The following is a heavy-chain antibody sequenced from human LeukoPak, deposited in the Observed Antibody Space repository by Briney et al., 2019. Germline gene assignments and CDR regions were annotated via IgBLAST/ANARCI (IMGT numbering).Heavy chain of an antibody. CDR1: GFTFSNYG. CDR3: AKDGGSDPDSFV. Sequence: GGSLRLSCAASGFTFSNYGMYWVRQAPGKGLEWVAFIRFDGSNKYYSDSVKGRFSISRDNSKNTLYLQMNSLRAEDTAVYYCAKDGGSDPDSFVWGQGTMVTVSS. D-gene: IGHD2-15*01. V-gene: IGHV3-30*02. J-gene: IGHJ3*01. CDR2: IRFDGSNK.